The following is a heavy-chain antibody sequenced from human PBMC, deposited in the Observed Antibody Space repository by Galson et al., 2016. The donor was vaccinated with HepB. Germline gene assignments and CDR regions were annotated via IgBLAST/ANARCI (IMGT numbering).Heavy chain of an antibody. Sequence: PALVKPTQTLTLTCTFSGFSLSTSGVGVGWIRQPPGKALEWLALIYWDDDKRYSPSLKSRLTITKDTSKNQVVLTMTNMEPVDTATYYCAHGYSSSAENYFYNGVDVCGQWATVAVSS. CDR3: AHGYSSSAENYFYNGVDV. V-gene: IGHV2-5*02. CDR2: IYWDDDK. CDR1: GFSLSTSGVG. J-gene: IGHJ6*02. D-gene: IGHD6-13*01.